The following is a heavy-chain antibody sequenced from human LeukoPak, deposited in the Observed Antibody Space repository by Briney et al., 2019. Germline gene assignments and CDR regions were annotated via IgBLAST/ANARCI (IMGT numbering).Heavy chain of an antibody. Sequence: GASVKVSCKASGYTFTSYDINWMRQATGQGLEWMGWMSPNSGNTGYAQKFQGRVTMTRDTSISTAYMELSSLRSEDTAVYYCARGLNHATKTGGKWVNYYHYMDVWGKGTTVTVSS. D-gene: IGHD1-26*01. J-gene: IGHJ6*03. CDR1: GYTFTSYD. V-gene: IGHV1-8*01. CDR3: ARGLNHATKTGGKWVNYYHYMDV. CDR2: MSPNSGNT.